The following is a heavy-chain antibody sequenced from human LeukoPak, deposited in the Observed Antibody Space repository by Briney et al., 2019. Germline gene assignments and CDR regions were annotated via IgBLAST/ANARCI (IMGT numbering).Heavy chain of an antibody. CDR3: ARPLTYSSSWRGWWFDP. D-gene: IGHD6-13*01. V-gene: IGHV5-51*01. J-gene: IGHJ5*02. CDR2: IYPGDSDT. CDR1: GYSFTSYW. Sequence: GESLKISCKGSGYSFTSYWIGWLRQMPGKGLEWMWIIYPGDSDTRYSPSFQGQVTISADKSISTASLQWSSLKASDTAMYYCARPLTYSSSWRGWWFDPWGQGTLVTVSS.